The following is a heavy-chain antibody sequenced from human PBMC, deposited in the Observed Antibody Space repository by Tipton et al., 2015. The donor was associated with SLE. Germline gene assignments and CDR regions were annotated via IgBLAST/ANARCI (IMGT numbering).Heavy chain of an antibody. D-gene: IGHD1-26*01. V-gene: IGHV4-31*03. J-gene: IGHJ4*02. CDR2: IYYTGNT. CDR1: GASITSGGYY. Sequence: TLSLTCTVSGASITSGGYYWTWIRHHPGKGLEWIGHIYYTGNTRYNPSLKSRVTISADTSKNQFSLNLRSVTAADTALYYCARHFSGSYSFDYWGQGKLVTVSS. CDR3: ARHFSGSYSFDY.